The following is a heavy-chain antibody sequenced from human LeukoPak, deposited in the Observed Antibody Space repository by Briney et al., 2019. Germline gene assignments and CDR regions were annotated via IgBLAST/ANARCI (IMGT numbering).Heavy chain of an antibody. CDR3: ARLSDDSGTYYQNWFDT. D-gene: IGHD3-10*01. Sequence: ASVNVTFKSTGYTFTTYDMNWVRQATGQGLEGMGWMNPNRGNTGNPQRFQEGVTINRHTPIRTPYMAASRLRSDDTPGYDCARLSDDSGTYYQNWFDTWGQGTPVTVSS. CDR1: GYTFTTYD. CDR2: MNPNRGNT. J-gene: IGHJ5*02. V-gene: IGHV1-8*01.